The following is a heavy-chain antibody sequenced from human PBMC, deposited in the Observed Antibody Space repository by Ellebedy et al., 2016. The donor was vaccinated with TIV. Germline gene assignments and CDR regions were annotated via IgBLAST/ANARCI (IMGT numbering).Heavy chain of an antibody. J-gene: IGHJ5*02. Sequence: AASVKVSCKASGYTFTGYYMHWVRQAPGQGLEWMGWINPNSGGTNYAQKFQGWVTMTRDTSISTAYMELSRLRSDDTAVYYCARDVGVAVVRGVIGYVWFDPWGQGTLVTVSS. D-gene: IGHD3-10*01. CDR1: GYTFTGYY. CDR2: INPNSGGT. V-gene: IGHV1-2*04. CDR3: ARDVGVAVVRGVIGYVWFDP.